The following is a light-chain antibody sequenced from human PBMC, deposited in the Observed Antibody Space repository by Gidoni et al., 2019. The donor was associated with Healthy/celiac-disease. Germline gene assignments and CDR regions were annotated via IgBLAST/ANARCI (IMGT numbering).Light chain of an antibody. J-gene: IGLJ1*01. CDR2: EGS. CDR3: CSYAGSSTFV. V-gene: IGLV2-23*01. Sequence: QSALPQPASVSGSPGQSIPISCTGTSSDVGSYNLVSWYQQHPGKAPNLMIYEGSKRPSGVSNRFSGSKSGNTASLTISGLQAEDEADYYCCSYAGSSTFVFGTGNKVTVL. CDR1: SSDVGSYNL.